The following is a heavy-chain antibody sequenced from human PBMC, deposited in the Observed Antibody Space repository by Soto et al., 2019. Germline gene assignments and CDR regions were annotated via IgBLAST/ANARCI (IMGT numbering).Heavy chain of an antibody. Sequence: SGGSLRLSCSASGFTFSSFSMHWVRQSPGKGLEYVSHMSSDGGRIYYADSVKGRLTISRDNSKNMLYLQMSSLRPDDSAVYYFFKSRGGANYDFVYWGQGTQVTVSS. CDR1: GFTFSSFS. V-gene: IGHV3-64D*06. CDR3: FKSRGGANYDFVY. J-gene: IGHJ4*02. CDR2: MSSDGGRI. D-gene: IGHD2-21*01.